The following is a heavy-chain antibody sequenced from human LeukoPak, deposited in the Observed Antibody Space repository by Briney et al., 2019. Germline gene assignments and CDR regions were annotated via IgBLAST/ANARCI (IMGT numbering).Heavy chain of an antibody. J-gene: IGHJ4*02. CDR1: GGSISSYY. CDR2: IYYSGST. CDR3: ARDPFGSRPLFDY. V-gene: IGHV4-59*01. D-gene: IGHD2-21*02. Sequence: PSETLSLTCTVSGGSISSYYWSWIRQPPGKGLEWIGYIYYSGSTNYNPSLKSRVTISVDTSKNQFSLKLSSVTAADTAVYYCARDPFGSRPLFDYWGQGTLVTVSS.